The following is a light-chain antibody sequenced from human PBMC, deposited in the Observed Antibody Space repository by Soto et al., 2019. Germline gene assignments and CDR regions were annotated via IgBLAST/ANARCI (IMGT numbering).Light chain of an antibody. Sequence: DIHMTQSPSTLSASVGDRVTITCRASQNINSWLAWYQQKPGKAPKLLIYEASSLEKGVPARFGGSGSGTEFTLTISSLQPDDFATYYCQQYNRFGQGTKVDIK. V-gene: IGKV1-5*03. CDR3: QQYNR. CDR2: EAS. CDR1: QNINSW. J-gene: IGKJ1*01.